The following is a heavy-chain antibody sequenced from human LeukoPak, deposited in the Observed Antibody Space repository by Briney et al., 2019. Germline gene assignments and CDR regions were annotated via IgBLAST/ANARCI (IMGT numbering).Heavy chain of an antibody. D-gene: IGHD4-11*01. Sequence: GGSLRLSCAASGFTFSSYAMHWFRQAPGKGLEYVSAISINGGSTYYANSVKGRFTISRDNSNNTLYLQMGSLRAEAMAVYYCARDQDSMGYYYYGMDVWGQGTTVTVSS. CDR1: GFTFSSYA. V-gene: IGHV3-64*01. J-gene: IGHJ6*02. CDR3: ARDQDSMGYYYYGMDV. CDR2: ISINGGST.